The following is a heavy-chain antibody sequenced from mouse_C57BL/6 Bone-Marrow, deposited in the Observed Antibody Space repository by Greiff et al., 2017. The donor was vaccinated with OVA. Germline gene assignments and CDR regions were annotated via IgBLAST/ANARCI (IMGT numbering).Heavy chain of an antibody. V-gene: IGHV1-55*01. CDR3: ARRRRMLY. J-gene: IGHJ2*01. Sequence: QVQLQQSGAELVKPGASVKLSCKASGYTFTSYWITWVKQRPGQGLEWIGEIYPGSGSTYYNEKFKSKATLTVDTSSSTAYMQRSSLTSEDAAVYYGARRRRMLYWGQGTTLTVSS. CDR2: IYPGSGST. CDR1: GYTFTSYW.